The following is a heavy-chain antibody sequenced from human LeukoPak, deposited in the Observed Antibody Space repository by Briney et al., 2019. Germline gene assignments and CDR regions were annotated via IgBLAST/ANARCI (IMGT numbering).Heavy chain of an antibody. CDR1: GFTFSSYS. CDR3: AKVINSGYYYYFDY. J-gene: IGHJ4*02. D-gene: IGHD3-22*01. V-gene: IGHV3-23*01. CDR2: ITGSGGST. Sequence: GGSLRLSCAASGFTFSSYSMSWVRQAPGKGLEWVSSITGSGGSTNYADSVKGRFTISRDNSKNTVYMQMNSLRAEDTAVYYCAKVINSGYYYYFDYWGQGTLVTVSS.